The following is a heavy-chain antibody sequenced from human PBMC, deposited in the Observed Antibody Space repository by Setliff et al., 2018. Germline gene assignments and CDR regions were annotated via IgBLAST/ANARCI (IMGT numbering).Heavy chain of an antibody. CDR1: GGAFSNYG. V-gene: IGHV1-69*05. CDR3: ARRNFYYDSSGFALYYYYMDV. CDR2: IIPIFGTT. Sequence: SVKVSCKASGGAFSNYGITWVRQAPGQGLEWMGGIIPIFGTTTYAQKLQDRVTMTTDTSTSTAYMELRSLRSDDTAVYYCARRNFYYDSSGFALYYYYMDVWGKGTTVTVSS. D-gene: IGHD3-22*01. J-gene: IGHJ6*03.